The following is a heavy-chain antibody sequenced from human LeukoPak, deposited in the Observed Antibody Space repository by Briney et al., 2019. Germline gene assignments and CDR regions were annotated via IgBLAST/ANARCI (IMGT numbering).Heavy chain of an antibody. Sequence: GGSLRLSCAASAFTYGSFGMSWVRQAPGKGLEWVSAISDTGGSTFYADSVKGRFTISRDNSKNTLYLQMNSLRAEDTAVYYCAKGRIQSYMAPEYWGQGTLVTVSS. CDR3: AKGRIQSYMAPEY. D-gene: IGHD5-18*01. J-gene: IGHJ4*02. CDR1: AFTYGSFG. V-gene: IGHV3-23*01. CDR2: ISDTGGST.